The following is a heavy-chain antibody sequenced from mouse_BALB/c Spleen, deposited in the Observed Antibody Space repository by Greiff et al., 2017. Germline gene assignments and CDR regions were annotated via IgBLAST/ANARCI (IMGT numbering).Heavy chain of an antibody. Sequence: EVKLVESGGGLVKPGGSLKLSCAASGFAFSSYDMSWVRQTPEKRLEWVAYISSGGGSTYYPDTVKGRFTISRDNAKNTLYLQMSSLTSEDTAMYYCARHGGSSYVAWFAYWGQGTLVTVSA. J-gene: IGHJ3*01. CDR3: ARHGGSSYVAWFAY. D-gene: IGHD1-1*01. V-gene: IGHV5-12-1*01. CDR2: ISSGGGST. CDR1: GFAFSSYD.